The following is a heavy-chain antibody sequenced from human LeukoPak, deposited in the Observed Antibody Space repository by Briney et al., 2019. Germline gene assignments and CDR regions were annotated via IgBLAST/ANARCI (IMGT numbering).Heavy chain of an antibody. CDR2: ISSSSSYI. J-gene: IGHJ4*02. Sequence: GGSLRLSCAASGFTFSSYSMNWVRQAPGKGLEWVSSISSSSSYIYYADSVKGRFTISRDNAKNSLYLQMNSLRAEDTVVYYCARDRWEGVDYWGQGTLVTVSS. V-gene: IGHV3-21*01. CDR1: GFTFSSYS. CDR3: ARDRWEGVDY. D-gene: IGHD1-26*01.